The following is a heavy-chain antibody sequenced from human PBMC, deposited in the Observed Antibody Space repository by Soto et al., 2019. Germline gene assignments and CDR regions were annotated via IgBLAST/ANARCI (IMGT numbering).Heavy chain of an antibody. D-gene: IGHD2-2*01. CDR2: INPLSGIP. V-gene: IGHV1-69*09. J-gene: IGHJ4*02. CDR3: APPACAATWCSPSHNLDH. Sequence: QVQLVQSGAEVKKPESSVKVSCKTSGGTFVRHVISWVRQAPGQGPEWMGKINPLSGIPNYAQKFQDRVTFTADTDSSTAYMALSSLRSDDTAVYYCAPPACAATWCSPSHNLDHWGQGTLVTVSS. CDR1: GGTFVRHV.